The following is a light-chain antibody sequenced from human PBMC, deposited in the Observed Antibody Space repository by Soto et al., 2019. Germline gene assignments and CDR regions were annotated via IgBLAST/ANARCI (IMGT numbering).Light chain of an antibody. CDR2: DTS. CDR3: LLSYSGARWV. Sequence: QTVVTQEPSLTVSPGGTVTLTCGSSTGAVTSGHYPYWFQQKPGQAPRTLIYDTSNKPSWTPARFSGSLLGGKAALTLSGAQPEDEAEYYCLLSYSGARWVFGTGTKLTVL. V-gene: IGLV7-46*01. J-gene: IGLJ1*01. CDR1: TGAVTSGHY.